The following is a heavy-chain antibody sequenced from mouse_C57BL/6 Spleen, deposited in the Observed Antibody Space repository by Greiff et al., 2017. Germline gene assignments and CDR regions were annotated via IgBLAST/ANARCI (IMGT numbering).Heavy chain of an antibody. V-gene: IGHV1-59*01. J-gene: IGHJ3*01. Sequence: QVQLQQPGAELVRPGTSVKLSCKASGYTFPSYWMHWVKQRPGQGLEWIGVIDPSDSYTNYNQKFKGKATLTVDTSSSTAYMQLSSLTSEDSAVYYCSRSRYDYDFAYWGQGTLVTVSA. CDR2: IDPSDSYT. CDR1: GYTFPSYW. D-gene: IGHD2-4*01. CDR3: SRSRYDYDFAY.